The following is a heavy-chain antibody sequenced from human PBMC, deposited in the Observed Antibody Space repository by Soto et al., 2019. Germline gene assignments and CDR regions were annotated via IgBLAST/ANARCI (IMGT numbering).Heavy chain of an antibody. J-gene: IGHJ6*01. Sequence: QVQLVQSGGGVVQPGRSLRLSCAASGDIFSSHGMHWVRQAPGKGLEWVAAIWYDGSRKYYADSVKGRFTISRDDSKHTLYLEMNSLRVEDTGVYYCARDPASSMDVWGQGTTVTVSS. CDR2: IWYDGSRK. CDR1: GDIFSSHG. CDR3: ARDPASSMDV. V-gene: IGHV3-33*01. D-gene: IGHD6-25*01.